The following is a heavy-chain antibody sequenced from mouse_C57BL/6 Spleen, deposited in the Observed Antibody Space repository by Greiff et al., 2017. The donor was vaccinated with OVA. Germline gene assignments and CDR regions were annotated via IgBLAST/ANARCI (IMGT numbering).Heavy chain of an antibody. CDR2: IWRGGST. Sequence: QVQLQQSGPGLVQPSQSLSITCTVSGFSLTSYGVHWVRQSPGKGLEWLGVIWRGGSTDSNAAFMSRLSITKDNSKSQVFFKMNSLQADDTAIYYCAKNRELTGTEYYFDYWGQGTTLTVSS. D-gene: IGHD4-1*01. V-gene: IGHV2-5*01. CDR1: GFSLTSYG. J-gene: IGHJ2*01. CDR3: AKNRELTGTEYYFDY.